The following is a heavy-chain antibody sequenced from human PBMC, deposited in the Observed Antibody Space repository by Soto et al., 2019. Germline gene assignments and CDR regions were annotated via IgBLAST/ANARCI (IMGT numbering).Heavy chain of an antibody. Sequence: PGGSLRLSCAASGFIFGGYGMSWVRQAPGKGLEWVAAINGDGGSTYYADSVKGRFTISRDNSKNTLDLQMNSLRDEDTAVYYCAKVIQMATVRGYFDYWGQGTLVTVSS. CDR1: GFIFGGYG. J-gene: IGHJ4*01. CDR3: AKVIQMATVRGYFDY. V-gene: IGHV3-23*01. D-gene: IGHD4-4*01. CDR2: INGDGGST.